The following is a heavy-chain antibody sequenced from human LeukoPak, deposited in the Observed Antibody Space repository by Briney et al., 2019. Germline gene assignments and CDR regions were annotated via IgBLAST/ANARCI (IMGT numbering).Heavy chain of an antibody. V-gene: IGHV3-11*01. CDR3: ARDRGRRGITMRSDAFDI. Sequence: PGGSLRLSCAASGFTFSDYYMNWTRQAPGQGLEWVSYISSGGGTRSYADSVKGRFTISRDNAKNSLYLQMKSLRAEDTAVYYCARDRGRRGITMRSDAFDIWGQGTMVTVSS. D-gene: IGHD3-22*01. J-gene: IGHJ3*02. CDR1: GFTFSDYY. CDR2: ISSGGGTR.